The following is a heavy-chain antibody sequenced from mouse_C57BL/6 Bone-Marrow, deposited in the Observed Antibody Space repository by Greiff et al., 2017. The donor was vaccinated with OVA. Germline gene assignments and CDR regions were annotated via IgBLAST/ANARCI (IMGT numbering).Heavy chain of an antibody. Sequence: VQLQQPGAELLKPGASVKLSCKASGYTFTSYWMHWVKQRPGRGLEWIGRIDPTSGGTKYNEKFKSKATLTVDKPSSTAYMQLSSLTSEDSAVYYCASHYYGSSYWYFDVWGTGTTVTVSS. V-gene: IGHV1-72*01. CDR3: ASHYYGSSYWYFDV. D-gene: IGHD1-1*01. J-gene: IGHJ1*03. CDR2: IDPTSGGT. CDR1: GYTFTSYW.